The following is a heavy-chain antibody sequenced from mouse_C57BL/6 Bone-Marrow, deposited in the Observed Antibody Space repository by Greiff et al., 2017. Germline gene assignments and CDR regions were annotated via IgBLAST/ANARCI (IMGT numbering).Heavy chain of an antibody. CDR3: ARRYGSRYWYFDV. Sequence: EVHLVVSGGGLVQPGESLKLSCESNEYEFPSHDMSWVRKTPEKRLELVAAINSDGGSTYYPDTIERRIIISRDNTKKTLYLQMSSLRSEDTALYYCARRYGSRYWYFDVWGTGTTVTVSS. CDR2: INSDGGST. D-gene: IGHD1-1*01. V-gene: IGHV5-2*01. J-gene: IGHJ1*03. CDR1: EYEFPSHD.